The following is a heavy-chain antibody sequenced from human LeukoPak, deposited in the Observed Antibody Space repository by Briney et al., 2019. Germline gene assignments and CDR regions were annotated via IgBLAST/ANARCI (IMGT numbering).Heavy chain of an antibody. CDR3: ATRYSSGWYYFDY. V-gene: IGHV1-46*01. CDR1: GYTFTSYY. J-gene: IGHJ4*02. CDR2: INPSGGST. Sequence: GASVKVSCKASGYTFTSYYMHWVRQAPGQGLEWMGIINPSGGSTSYAQKFQGRVTMTRGTSTSTVYMELSSLRSEDTAVYYCATRYSSGWYYFDYWGQGTLVTVSS. D-gene: IGHD6-19*01.